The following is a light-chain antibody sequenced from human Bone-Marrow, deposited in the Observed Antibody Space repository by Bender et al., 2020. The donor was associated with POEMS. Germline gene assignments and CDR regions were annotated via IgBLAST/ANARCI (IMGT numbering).Light chain of an antibody. Sequence: QSALTQPASVSGSPGQSITISCTGTSSDVGTYDLVSWYQQLPGKAPKLIIYEVVQRPSGISYRFSGSKSGNTASLTISGLQAEDEADYYCCSYAGTISLFGGGTELTVL. CDR1: SSDVGTYDL. J-gene: IGLJ2*01. V-gene: IGLV2-23*02. CDR2: EVV. CDR3: CSYAGTISL.